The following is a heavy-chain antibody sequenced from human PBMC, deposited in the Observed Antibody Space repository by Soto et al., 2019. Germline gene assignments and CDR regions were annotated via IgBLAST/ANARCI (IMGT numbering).Heavy chain of an antibody. Sequence: WWSLRLSCSASVFSFSYYGIHWFRQAPGKGLEWVAVISYDGSNKNYADSVKGRFTISRDNSKSTLYLQMNSLRVEDTAVYYCAKEAGRTLDYYYYGLDVWGQGTTVTVSS. V-gene: IGHV3-30*18. D-gene: IGHD1-26*01. CDR1: VFSFSYYG. J-gene: IGHJ6*02. CDR2: ISYDGSNK. CDR3: AKEAGRTLDYYYYGLDV.